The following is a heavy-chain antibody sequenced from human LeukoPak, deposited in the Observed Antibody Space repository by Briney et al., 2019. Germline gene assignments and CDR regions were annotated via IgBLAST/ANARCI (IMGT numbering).Heavy chain of an antibody. CDR3: AREKMGTPPWPSRKSYWYFDL. V-gene: IGHV3-66*01. J-gene: IGHJ2*01. CDR1: GFTVSGNY. Sequence: GGSLRLSCVVSGFTVSGNYMSWVRQAPGKGLEWISVIYSGGSTYYADSVNGRFTISRDNSKNMLYLQMNSLRVEDTAVYYCAREKMGTPPWPSRKSYWYFDLWGRGTLVTVSS. CDR2: IYSGGST. D-gene: IGHD7-27*01.